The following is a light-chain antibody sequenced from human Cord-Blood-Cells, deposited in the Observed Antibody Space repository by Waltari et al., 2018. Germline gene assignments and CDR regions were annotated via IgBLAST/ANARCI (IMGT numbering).Light chain of an antibody. CDR1: SSDVGGYNY. J-gene: IGLJ1*01. CDR3: SSYTSSSTYV. V-gene: IGLV2-14*01. CDR2: EVS. Sequence: QSALTQPASVSGSPGQSITISCTGTSSDVGGYNYVSWYQQHPGKAPKLMIYEVSNRPSGVSKRFSGSKSGNTASLTISGLQAEDEADYYCSSYTSSSTYVFGTGTNVTVL.